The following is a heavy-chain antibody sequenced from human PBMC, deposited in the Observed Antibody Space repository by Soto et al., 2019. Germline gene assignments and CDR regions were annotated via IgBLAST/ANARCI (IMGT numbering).Heavy chain of an antibody. Sequence: PGESLKISCKGSGYSFTNYWIGWVRQKPGKGLEWMGTIFPGDSDTRYSPSFQGQVTISADRSTSTAYLQWSSLKASDTAMYYCARLDSGSYPYYYYYGMDVWGQGTTVTVSS. CDR3: ARLDSGSYPYYYYYGMDV. D-gene: IGHD1-26*01. CDR2: IFPGDSDT. V-gene: IGHV5-51*01. J-gene: IGHJ6*02. CDR1: GYSFTNYW.